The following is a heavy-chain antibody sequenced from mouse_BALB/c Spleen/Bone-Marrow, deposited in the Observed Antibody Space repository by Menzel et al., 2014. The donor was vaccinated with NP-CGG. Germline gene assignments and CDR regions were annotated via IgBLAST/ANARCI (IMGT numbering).Heavy chain of an antibody. V-gene: IGHV5-17*02. CDR3: ARKGAMITHYYAMDY. CDR2: ISNGISTI. CDR1: GFTFSSFG. D-gene: IGHD2-4*01. J-gene: IGHJ4*01. Sequence: EVQVVESGGGLVQPGGSRKLSCAASGFTFSSFGMHWVRQAPEKGLERVAYISNGISTIYYADTVKGRFTISRDNPKNTLFLQMNSLRSEDTAMYYCARKGAMITHYYAMDYWGQGTSVTVSS.